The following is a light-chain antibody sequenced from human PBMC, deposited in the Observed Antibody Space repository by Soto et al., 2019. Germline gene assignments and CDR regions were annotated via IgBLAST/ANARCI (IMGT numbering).Light chain of an antibody. CDR3: QQYGSSPRT. Sequence: EIVLKQSPGTLSLYKGERASLSCRASQSVSSNYLAWYQQKSGQAPSLLIYDVSRRATGIPERFSGSGSGTDFTLIISRLEPEDFAVYYCQQYGSSPRTFGQGTKVDI. CDR2: DVS. CDR1: QSVSSNY. J-gene: IGKJ1*01. V-gene: IGKV3-20*01.